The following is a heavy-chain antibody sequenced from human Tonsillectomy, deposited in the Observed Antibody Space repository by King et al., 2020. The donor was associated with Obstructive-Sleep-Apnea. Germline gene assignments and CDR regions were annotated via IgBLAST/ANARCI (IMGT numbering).Heavy chain of an antibody. CDR1: GFTFSSYW. J-gene: IGHJ3*02. CDR2: IARNGGQK. D-gene: IGHD3-22*01. V-gene: IGHV3-7*01. Sequence: VQLVESGGGLVQPGGSLRLSCAASGFTFSSYWMTWVRQAPGKGLEWVANIARNGGQKYYVDSVKGRFTISRDNAKNSLFLQMNSLRAEDTAMYFCARDANYFDGSGYFDAFDIWGQGTTVTVSS. CDR3: ARDANYFDGSGYFDAFDI.